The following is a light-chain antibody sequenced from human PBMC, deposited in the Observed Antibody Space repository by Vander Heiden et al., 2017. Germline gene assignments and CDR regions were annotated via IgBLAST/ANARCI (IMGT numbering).Light chain of an antibody. J-gene: IGKJ2*03. V-gene: IGKV3-11*01. CDR2: DAT. Sequence: TVSSRASQSVTTYLAWYQQKPGQPPRLLLSDATHRAAGIPGRFRGSGSGTDFTLTITSREPEDFAVYYCQQRSTWPSYSFGQGTKLEIK. CDR1: QSVTTY. CDR3: QQRSTWPSYS.